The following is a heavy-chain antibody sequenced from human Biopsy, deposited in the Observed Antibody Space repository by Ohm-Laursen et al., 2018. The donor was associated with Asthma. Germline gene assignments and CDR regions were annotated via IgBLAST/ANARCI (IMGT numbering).Heavy chain of an antibody. CDR3: ARDPHNSYLASLRTKFNYYYYGMDV. D-gene: IGHD1-7*01. CDR2: IIPIFGTA. CDR1: GYTFTSYG. V-gene: IGHV1-69*13. J-gene: IGHJ6*02. Sequence: SVKVSCKASGYTFTSYGISWVRQAPGQGLEWMGGIIPIFGTANYAQKFQGRVTITADESTSAAYMELSSLRSEDTAVYYCARDPHNSYLASLRTKFNYYYYGMDVWGQGTTVTVSS.